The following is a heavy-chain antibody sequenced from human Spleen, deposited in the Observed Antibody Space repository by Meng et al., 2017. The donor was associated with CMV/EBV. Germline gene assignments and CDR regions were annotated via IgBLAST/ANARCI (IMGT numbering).Heavy chain of an antibody. D-gene: IGHD3-10*01. CDR1: GFTLRSYW. J-gene: IGHJ4*02. CDR3: ARGRGRFDY. CDR2: IKQDGSEK. Sequence: GGSLRLSCAASGFTLRSYWMNWVRQAPGKGLEWVANIKQDGSEKYYVDSVKGRFTISRDNAKNSLYLQMNSLRAEDTAVYYCARGRGRFDYWGQGTLVTVSS. V-gene: IGHV3-7*03.